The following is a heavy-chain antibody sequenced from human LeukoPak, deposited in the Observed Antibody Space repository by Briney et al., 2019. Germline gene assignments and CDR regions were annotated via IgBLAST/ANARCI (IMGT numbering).Heavy chain of an antibody. V-gene: IGHV4-4*07. D-gene: IGHD2-21*02. CDR2: IYYSGST. J-gene: IGHJ3*02. Sequence: PSETLSLTCTVSGGSISSYYWSWIRQPAGKGLEWIGRIYYSGSTNYNPSLKSRVTISVDTSKNQFSLKLSSVTAADTAVYYCAGFVVVTAPTAFDIWGQGTMVTVSS. CDR1: GGSISSYY. CDR3: AGFVVVTAPTAFDI.